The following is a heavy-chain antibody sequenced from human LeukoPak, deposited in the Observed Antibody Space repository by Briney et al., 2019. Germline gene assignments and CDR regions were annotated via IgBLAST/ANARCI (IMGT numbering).Heavy chain of an antibody. CDR2: IYYSGST. D-gene: IGHD3-10*01. CDR3: AQGNEAFDI. CDR1: GGSISSYY. J-gene: IGHJ3*02. V-gene: IGHV4-59*01. Sequence: SETLSLTCTVSGGSISSYYWSWIRQPPGKGLEWIGNIYYSGSTNYNPSLKSRVTISVDTSKNQFSLKLSSVTAADTAVYYCAQGNEAFDIWGQGTMVTVSS.